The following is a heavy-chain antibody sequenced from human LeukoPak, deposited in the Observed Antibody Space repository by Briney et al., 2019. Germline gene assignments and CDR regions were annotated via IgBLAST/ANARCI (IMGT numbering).Heavy chain of an antibody. V-gene: IGHV1-2*02. Sequence: GASVKVSCKASGYTFTGYYMHWVRQAPGQGLEWMGWINPNSGGTNYAQKFQGRVTMTRDTSISTAYMELGRLRSDDTAVYYCARPQAATLIVMGEDAFDIWGQGTMVTVSS. D-gene: IGHD2-15*01. CDR2: INPNSGGT. J-gene: IGHJ3*02. CDR3: ARPQAATLIVMGEDAFDI. CDR1: GYTFTGYY.